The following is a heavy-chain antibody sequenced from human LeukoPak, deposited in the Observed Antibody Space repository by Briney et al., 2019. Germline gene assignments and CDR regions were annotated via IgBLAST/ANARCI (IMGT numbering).Heavy chain of an antibody. Sequence: SVKVSCKASGGTFSSYAISWVRPAPGQGLEWMGGIIAIFGTANYAQKFQGRVTITADESTSTAYMELSSLRSEDTAVYYCASYDSSGYLLAFDIWGQGTMVTVSS. CDR3: ASYDSSGYLLAFDI. D-gene: IGHD3-22*01. J-gene: IGHJ3*02. V-gene: IGHV1-69*13. CDR1: GGTFSSYA. CDR2: IIAIFGTA.